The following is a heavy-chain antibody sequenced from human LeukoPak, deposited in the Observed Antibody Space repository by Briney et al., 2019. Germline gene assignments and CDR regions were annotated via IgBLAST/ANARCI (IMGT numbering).Heavy chain of an antibody. D-gene: IGHD6-19*01. Sequence: GGSLRLSCAASGFTFSSYSMNWVRQAPGKGLEWVSSISSSSNYIYYADSVKGRFTISRDNAKNSLYLQMNSLRAEDTAVYYCAKDTRGIAVAGNFDYWGQGTLVTVSS. J-gene: IGHJ4*02. V-gene: IGHV3-21*01. CDR3: AKDTRGIAVAGNFDY. CDR1: GFTFSSYS. CDR2: ISSSSNYI.